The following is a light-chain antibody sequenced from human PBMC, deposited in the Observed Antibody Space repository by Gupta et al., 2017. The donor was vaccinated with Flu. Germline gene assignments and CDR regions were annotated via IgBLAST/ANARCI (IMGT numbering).Light chain of an antibody. CDR2: GAS. J-gene: IGKJ2*01. CDR3: QQDNNFPVT. CDR1: QSISNN. Sequence: VMTQSPATLSVSPGLRATLSCRASQSISNNLAWYQQKPGQPPRLLIYGASARATGIPARFSGSGSGTEFTLTISSLQSGDFAVYYCQQDNNFPVTFGQGTKLEIK. V-gene: IGKV3-15*01.